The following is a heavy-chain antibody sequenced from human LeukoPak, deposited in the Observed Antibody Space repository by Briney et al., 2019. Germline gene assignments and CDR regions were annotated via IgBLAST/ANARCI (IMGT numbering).Heavy chain of an antibody. CDR1: GFTVSSKY. CDR2: IYGGGST. J-gene: IGHJ4*02. V-gene: IGHV3-53*01. D-gene: IGHD3-22*01. Sequence: PGGSLILSCAASGFTVSSKYMSWVRQAPGKGLEWVSVIYGGGSTYYADSVKGRFTISRDNSKNTLYLQMNSLKAEDTAVYYCAIGSYDSSGYSSYYLDYWGQGTLITVSS. CDR3: AIGSYDSSGYSSYYLDY.